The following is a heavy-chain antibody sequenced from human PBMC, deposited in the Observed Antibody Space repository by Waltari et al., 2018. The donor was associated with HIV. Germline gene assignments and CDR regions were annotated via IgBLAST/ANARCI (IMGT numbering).Heavy chain of an antibody. Sequence: EVQLVESGGGLVQPGGSFILSCAASGFTFLRYMLNRVPPAPGKGLEWVSYISSSSSTIYYANSVKGRFTISRDNAKNSLYLQMNSLRAEDTAVYYCARDAHSGSYGTEDYWGQGTLVTVSS. J-gene: IGHJ4*02. V-gene: IGHV3-48*01. D-gene: IGHD1-26*01. CDR3: ARDAHSGSYGTEDY. CDR1: GFTFLRYM. CDR2: ISSSSSTI.